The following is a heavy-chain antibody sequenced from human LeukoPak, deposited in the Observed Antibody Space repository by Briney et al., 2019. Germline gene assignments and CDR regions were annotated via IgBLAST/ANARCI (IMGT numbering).Heavy chain of an antibody. D-gene: IGHD3-22*01. V-gene: IGHV3-74*01. CDR1: GFTFSNYW. CDR2: INTDGTKT. CDR3: ARDYEGVRDQW. J-gene: IGHJ4*02. Sequence: GGSLRLSCAASGFTFSNYWMSWVRQAPEKGPVWVSRINTDGTKTAYAASVKGRFTIPRDNAYNTLYLQMNSLRAEDSAVYYCARDYEGVRDQWWGQGTLVTVSS.